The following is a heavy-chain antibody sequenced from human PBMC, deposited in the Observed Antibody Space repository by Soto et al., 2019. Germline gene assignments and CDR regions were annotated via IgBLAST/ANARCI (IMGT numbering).Heavy chain of an antibody. J-gene: IGHJ6*02. CDR2: IYYSGST. CDR3: ARDKGRQQLRDYYGMDV. Sequence: QVQLQESGPGLVKPSQTLSLTCTVSGGSISSGGYYWSWIRQHPGKGLEWIGYIYYSGSTYYNPSLKSRVTISVDTSKNQFSLKLSSVTAADTAVYYCARDKGRQQLRDYYGMDVWGQGTTVTVSS. D-gene: IGHD6-13*01. V-gene: IGHV4-31*03. CDR1: GGSISSGGYY.